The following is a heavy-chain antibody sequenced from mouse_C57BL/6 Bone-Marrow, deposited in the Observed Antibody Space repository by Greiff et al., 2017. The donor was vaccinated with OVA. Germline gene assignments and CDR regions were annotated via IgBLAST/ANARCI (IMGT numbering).Heavy chain of an antibody. V-gene: IGHV1-82*01. Sequence: QVQLQQSGPELVKPGASVKISCKASGYAFSSSWMNWVKQRPGKGLEWIGRIYPGDGDTNYNGKFKGKATLTADKSSSTAYMQLSSLTSEDSAVYFCARPYYYGSSPDFDYWGQGTTLTVSS. CDR3: ARPYYYGSSPDFDY. CDR1: GYAFSSSW. D-gene: IGHD1-1*01. J-gene: IGHJ2*01. CDR2: IYPGDGDT.